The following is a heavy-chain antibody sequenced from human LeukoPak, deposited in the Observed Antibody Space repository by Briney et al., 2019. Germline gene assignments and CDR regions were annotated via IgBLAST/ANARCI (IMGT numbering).Heavy chain of an antibody. D-gene: IGHD4/OR15-4a*01. CDR2: ISAYNGNT. CDR1: GYIFTSYG. J-gene: IGHJ4*02. V-gene: IGHV1-18*01. CDR3: ARQTVLKAPGSLGN. Sequence: ASVKVSCKASGYIFTSYGISWVRQAPGQGLEWVGWISAYNGNTNYAQNVQDRVTLTTDTSTTTAYMELRSLRSDDTAVYYCARQTVLKAPGSLGNWGQGTLVTVSS.